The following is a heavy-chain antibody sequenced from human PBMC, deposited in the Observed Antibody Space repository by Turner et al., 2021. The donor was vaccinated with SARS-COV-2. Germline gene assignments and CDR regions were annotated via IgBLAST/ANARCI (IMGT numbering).Heavy chain of an antibody. J-gene: IGHJ4*02. CDR3: SSSGSYFTDY. Sequence: EVQLVESGGGLVKPGGSLRLSCAASGFTFSSYSMNWVRQAPGKGLEWVSYISSSSSYIYYADSVKGRFTISRDNAKNSLYLQMNSLRAEDTAVYFCSSSGSYFTDYWGQGTLVTVSS. V-gene: IGHV3-21*01. CDR2: ISSSSSYI. CDR1: GFTFSSYS. D-gene: IGHD1-26*01.